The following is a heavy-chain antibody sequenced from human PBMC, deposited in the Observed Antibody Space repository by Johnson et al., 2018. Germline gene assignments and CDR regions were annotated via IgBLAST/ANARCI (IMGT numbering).Heavy chain of an antibody. V-gene: IGHV3-7*01. CDR3: ARAMVRGVNDGFDI. CDR1: GFMFSSYW. J-gene: IGHJ3*02. CDR2: IKQDGSEK. D-gene: IGHD3-10*01. Sequence: VQLVQSGGGLVQPGGSLRLSCAASGFMFSSYWMTWVRQAPGKGLEWVANIKQDGSEKYYVDSVKGRFTISRDNAKNSLYLQMNILRGEDTGVYYWARAMVRGVNDGFDIWGQGTMVTVSS.